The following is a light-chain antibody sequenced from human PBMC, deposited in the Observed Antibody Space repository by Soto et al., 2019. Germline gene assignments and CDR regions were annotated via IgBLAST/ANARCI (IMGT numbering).Light chain of an antibody. Sequence: DIQMTQSPSTLSGSVGDRVTITCRASQTISSWLAGYQQKPGKAPKLLIYKASTLKSGVPSRFSGSGSGTEFTLTISSLQPDDFATYYCQHYNSYSVAFGQGTKVEPK. CDR1: QTISSW. CDR2: KAS. CDR3: QHYNSYSVA. V-gene: IGKV1-5*03. J-gene: IGKJ1*01.